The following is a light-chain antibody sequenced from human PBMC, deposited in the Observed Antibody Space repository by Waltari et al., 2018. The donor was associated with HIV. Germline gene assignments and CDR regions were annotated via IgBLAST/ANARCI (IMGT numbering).Light chain of an antibody. V-gene: IGKV1-27*01. Sequence: IQMTQSPSSLSASVGDRVTITCRASQAIGNSLAWYQQRPGKVPQLLIYAASTLQSGVPYRFSGFGSGTNFTLAIASFQPEDVATYFCQKYNNAPRTFGQGTKVEI. CDR3: QKYNNAPRT. CDR1: QAIGNS. J-gene: IGKJ1*01. CDR2: AAS.